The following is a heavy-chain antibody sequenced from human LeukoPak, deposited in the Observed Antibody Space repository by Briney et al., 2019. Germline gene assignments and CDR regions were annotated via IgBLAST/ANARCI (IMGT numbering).Heavy chain of an antibody. J-gene: IGHJ3*02. CDR2: ISGSGGST. CDR1: GFTFSSYA. Sequence: GGSLRLSCAASGFTFSSYAMSWVRQAPGKGLEWVSAISGSGGSTYYADSVKGRFTISRDNSKNTLYLQMNSLRAEDTAVYYFARCRFYDSSGYPQDVFDIGGQGKMVTVSS. CDR3: ARCRFYDSSGYPQDVFDI. D-gene: IGHD3-22*01. V-gene: IGHV3-23*01.